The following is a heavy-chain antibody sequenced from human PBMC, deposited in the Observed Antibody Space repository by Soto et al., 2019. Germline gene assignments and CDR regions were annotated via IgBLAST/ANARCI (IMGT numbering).Heavy chain of an antibody. CDR1: GYSFTSYW. D-gene: IGHD6-19*01. CDR2: IFPGDSDT. CDR3: AAGYSTGLDAFDI. Sequence: GESLKISCKGSGYSFTSYWIGRVRQMPGKGLEWMGMIFPGDSDTKNSPSLQGQITMSVDKSDSSAYLQWRSLKASDTAIYYCAAGYSTGLDAFDIWGQGTMVTVSS. V-gene: IGHV5-51*01. J-gene: IGHJ3*02.